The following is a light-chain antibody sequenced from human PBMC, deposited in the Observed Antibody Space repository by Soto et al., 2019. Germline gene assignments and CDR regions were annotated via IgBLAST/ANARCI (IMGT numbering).Light chain of an antibody. Sequence: DIPMTQSPSTLSASVGDRVTITCRASQSFSNWLAWYQQKPGKAPKLLIYDASSLESGVPSRFSGSGSGTEFTLTISSLQPDDFATYYCQQYNSYSPAFGQGTKVDIK. V-gene: IGKV1-5*01. CDR3: QQYNSYSPA. J-gene: IGKJ1*01. CDR2: DAS. CDR1: QSFSNW.